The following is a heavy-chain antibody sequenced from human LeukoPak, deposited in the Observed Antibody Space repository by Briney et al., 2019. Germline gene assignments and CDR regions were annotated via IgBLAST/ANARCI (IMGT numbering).Heavy chain of an antibody. V-gene: IGHV3-30*03. D-gene: IGHD6-6*01. CDR2: ISYDGSNK. J-gene: IGHJ4*02. CDR3: VSQPVHCFDY. CDR1: GFTFSSYG. Sequence: GGSLRLSCAASGFTFSSYGMHWGRQAPGKGLEWAALISYDGSNKYYADSVKGRFTISRDNSKNTLYLQMNSLRAEDTAVYYCVSQPVHCFDYWGQGTLVTVSS.